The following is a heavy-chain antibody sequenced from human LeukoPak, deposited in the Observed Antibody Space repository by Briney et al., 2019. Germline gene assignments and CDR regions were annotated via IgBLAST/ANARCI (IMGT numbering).Heavy chain of an antibody. D-gene: IGHD2-15*01. CDR1: GGSISSYY. Sequence: KPSETLSLTCTVPGGSISSYYWSWIRQPPGKGLEWIGYIYYSGSTNYNPSLKSRVTIPVDTTKNQFSLKLSSVTAADTAVYYCARSVEGYCSGGSCYSYYYYMDVWGKGTTVTVSS. CDR2: IYYSGST. J-gene: IGHJ6*03. CDR3: ARSVEGYCSGGSCYSYYYYMDV. V-gene: IGHV4-59*01.